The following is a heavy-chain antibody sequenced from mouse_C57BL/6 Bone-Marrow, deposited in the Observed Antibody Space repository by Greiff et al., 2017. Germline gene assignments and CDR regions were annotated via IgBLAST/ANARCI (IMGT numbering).Heavy chain of an antibody. CDR2: IKPGSGGT. CDR3: ARSKNWDSGFAY. CDR1: GYTFTNYL. J-gene: IGHJ3*01. V-gene: IGHV1-54*01. Sequence: QVQLQQSGAELVRPGTSVKVSCKASGYTFTNYLIEWVKQRPGQGLEWIGVIKPGSGGTNYNEKFKGKATLTADKSSSTAYMQLSSLTSEDSAVYFCARSKNWDSGFAYWGQGTLVTVSA. D-gene: IGHD4-1*01.